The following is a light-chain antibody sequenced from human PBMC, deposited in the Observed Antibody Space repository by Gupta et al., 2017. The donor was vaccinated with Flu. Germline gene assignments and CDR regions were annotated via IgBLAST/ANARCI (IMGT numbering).Light chain of an antibody. CDR2: RVS. Sequence: DVVMTQSPLSLPVTLGQPASISCRSSQSLVHRNGNTYLTWFQQRPGQSPRRLIYRVSNRDSGVPDRFSGSGPGTDFTLKISRVEAEDVGIYYCMQGTHWPTFGQGTKVEIK. J-gene: IGKJ1*01. CDR1: QSLVHRNGNTY. V-gene: IGKV2-30*02. CDR3: MQGTHWPT.